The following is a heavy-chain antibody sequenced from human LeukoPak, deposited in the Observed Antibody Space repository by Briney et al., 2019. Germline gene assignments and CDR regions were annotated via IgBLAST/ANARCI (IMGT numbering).Heavy chain of an antibody. Sequence: GGSLRLSCGASGFTVSSSYMNWVRQSPGKGLEWVSVIYSDGRTYYAESVKGRFTISRDNSKNTLYLQMNSLRAEDTAVYYCARGNLVDYHYYGMDVWGQGTTVTVSS. V-gene: IGHV3-66*01. CDR1: GFTVSSSY. CDR2: IYSDGRT. D-gene: IGHD2-15*01. J-gene: IGHJ6*02. CDR3: ARGNLVDYHYYGMDV.